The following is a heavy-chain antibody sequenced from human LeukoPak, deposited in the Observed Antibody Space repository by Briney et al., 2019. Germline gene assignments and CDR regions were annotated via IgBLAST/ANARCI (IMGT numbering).Heavy chain of an antibody. CDR2: IWFVGSNK. CDR1: RFTLISYG. CDR3: AKDFLVLVPAYPSRDY. J-gene: IGHJ4*02. D-gene: IGHD2-2*01. V-gene: IGHV3-30*02. Sequence: PGGALRLSRAASRFTLISYGMHWVRQAPRKGVEWVAFIWFVGSNKYYADSVKGRFTISRDNYKNTLYLQMNSLRAEDTAVYYCAKDFLVLVPAYPSRDYWGQGTLVTVSS.